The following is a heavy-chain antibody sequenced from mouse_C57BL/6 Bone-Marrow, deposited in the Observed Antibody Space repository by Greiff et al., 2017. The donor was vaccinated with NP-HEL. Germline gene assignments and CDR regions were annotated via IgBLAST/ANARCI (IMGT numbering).Heavy chain of an antibody. Sequence: EVKLVESGEGLVKPGGSLKLSCAASGFTFSSYAMSWVRQTPEKRLEWVAYISSGGDYIYYADTVKGRFTISRDNARNTLYLQMSSLKSEDTAMYYCTRDKDSYYYGSSYVFWYFDVWGTGTTVTVSS. J-gene: IGHJ1*03. CDR1: GFTFSSYA. D-gene: IGHD1-1*01. V-gene: IGHV5-9-1*02. CDR2: ISSGGDYI. CDR3: TRDKDSYYYGSSYVFWYFDV.